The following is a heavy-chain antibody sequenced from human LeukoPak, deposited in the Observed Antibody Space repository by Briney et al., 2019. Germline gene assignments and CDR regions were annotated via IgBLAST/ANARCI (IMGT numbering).Heavy chain of an antibody. CDR2: IIPIFGTA. CDR1: GGTFSSYA. J-gene: IGHJ4*02. V-gene: IGHV1-69*06. CDR3: ATIFSGRPDY. Sequence: VASVKVSCKASGGTFSSYAISWVRQAPGQGLEWMGGIIPIFGTANYAQKFQGRVKITADKSTSTAYMELSSLRSEDTAVYYCATIFSGRPDYWGQGTLVTVSS. D-gene: IGHD3-10*01.